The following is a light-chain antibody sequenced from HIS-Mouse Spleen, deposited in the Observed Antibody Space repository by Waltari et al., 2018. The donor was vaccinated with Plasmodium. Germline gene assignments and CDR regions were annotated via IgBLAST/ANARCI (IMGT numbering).Light chain of an antibody. V-gene: IGLV5-45*03. Sequence: QAVLTQPSSLPASPGASASLPCPLRSGINVGTFRISWYPQKPGSPPQYLLRYKSDSDKQQGSGVPSRFSGSKDASANAGILLISGLQSEDEADYYCMIWHSSAWVFGGGTKLTVL. CDR2: YKSDSDK. J-gene: IGLJ3*02. CDR1: SGINVGTFR. CDR3: MIWHSSAWV.